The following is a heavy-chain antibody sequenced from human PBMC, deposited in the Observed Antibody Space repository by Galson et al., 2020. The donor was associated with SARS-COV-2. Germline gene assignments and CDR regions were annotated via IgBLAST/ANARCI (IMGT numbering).Heavy chain of an antibody. CDR2: ISWNSGSI. CDR3: AKESNYYDSSGYLRWFDP. V-gene: IGHV3-9*01. CDR1: GFTFDDYA. Sequence: GGSLRLSCAASGFTFDDYAMHWVRQAPGKGLEWVSGISWNSGSIGYADSVKGRFTISRDNAKNSLYLQMNSLRAEDTALYYCAKESNYYDSSGYLRWFDPWGQGTLVTVSS. D-gene: IGHD3-22*01. J-gene: IGHJ5*02.